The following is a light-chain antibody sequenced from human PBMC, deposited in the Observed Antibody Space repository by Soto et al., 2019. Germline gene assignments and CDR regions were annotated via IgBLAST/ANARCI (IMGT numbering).Light chain of an antibody. CDR1: SSNIGSNY. V-gene: IGLV1-47*01. J-gene: IGLJ2*01. CDR2: RNN. CDR3: AAWDDSLSGPV. Sequence: QSVLTQPPSASGTPGQRVTISCSGSSSNIGSNYVYWYQQLPGTAPKRLIYRNNQRPSGVPDRFSGSKSGTSASLAISGLRSKDEADYYCAAWDDSLSGPVFGGGTKLTVL.